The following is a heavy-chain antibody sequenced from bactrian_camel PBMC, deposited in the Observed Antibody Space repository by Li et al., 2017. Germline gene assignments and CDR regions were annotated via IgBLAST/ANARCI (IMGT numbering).Heavy chain of an antibody. J-gene: IGHJ6*01. Sequence: VQLVESGGGSVQAGGSLRLFYTASVRGNCMGWFRQAPGRGREGIASIYTGDGTTYYSNSAKGRFTISRDNDKSTLYLQMNSLKIEDTAVYFCAAVSGYWGQGTQVTVS. CDR1: VRGNC. CDR2: IYTGDGTT. CDR3: AAVSGY. V-gene: IGHV3S1*01.